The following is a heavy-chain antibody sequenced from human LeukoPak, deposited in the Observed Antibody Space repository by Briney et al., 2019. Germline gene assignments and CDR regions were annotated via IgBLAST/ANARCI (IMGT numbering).Heavy chain of an antibody. Sequence: GGSLRVSCVASGFSFGNYAMSWVRQAPGKGLQWVSQISGTGGATWYAGFARDRFTISRDNSKKTLYLRMSGLRVEDTAMYYCVKDPRDTYGTNWFVSWGQGTLLIVSS. J-gene: IGHJ5*01. D-gene: IGHD2-21*01. CDR1: GFSFGNYA. CDR2: ISGTGGAT. CDR3: VKDPRDTYGTNWFVS. V-gene: IGHV3-23*01.